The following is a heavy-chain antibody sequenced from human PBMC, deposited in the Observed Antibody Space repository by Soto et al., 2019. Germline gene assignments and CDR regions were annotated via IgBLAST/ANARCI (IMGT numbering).Heavy chain of an antibody. CDR1: GYTFTGYY. J-gene: IGHJ4*02. CDR3: ARGYYDSSGYPPTW. Sequence: ASVKVSCKASGYTFTGYYMHWVRQAPGQGLEWMGWINPNSGGTNYAQKFQGRVTMTRDTSISTAYMELSRLTSDDTAVYYCARGYYDSSGYPPTWWGQGTLVTVSS. D-gene: IGHD3-22*01. CDR2: INPNSGGT. V-gene: IGHV1-2*02.